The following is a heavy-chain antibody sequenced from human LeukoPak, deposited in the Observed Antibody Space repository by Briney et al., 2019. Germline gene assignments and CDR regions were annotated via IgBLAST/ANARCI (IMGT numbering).Heavy chain of an antibody. CDR1: GGSISSGGYY. CDR3: ARELSQLVRSDYFDY. D-gene: IGHD6-13*01. V-gene: IGHV4-39*07. J-gene: IGHJ4*02. Sequence: SETLSLTCTVSGGSISSGGYYWGWIRQPPGKGLEWIGSIYYSGSTYYNPSLKSRVTISVDTSKNQFSLKLSSVTAADTAVYYCARELSQLVRSDYFDYWGQGTLVTVSS. CDR2: IYYSGST.